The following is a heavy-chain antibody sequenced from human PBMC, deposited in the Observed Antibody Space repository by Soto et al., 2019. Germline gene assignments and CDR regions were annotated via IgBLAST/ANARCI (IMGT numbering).Heavy chain of an antibody. J-gene: IGHJ4*02. CDR2: ISYDGSNK. V-gene: IGHV3-30-3*01. D-gene: IGHD4-17*01. CDR1: GFTFSSYA. CDR3: ARSIGRDYGDLLSVY. Sequence: GGSLRLSCAASGFTFSSYAMHWVRQAPGKGLEWVAVISYDGSNKYYADSVKGRFTISRDNSKNTLYLQMNSLRAEDTAVYYCARSIGRDYGDLLSVYWGQGTLVTVSS.